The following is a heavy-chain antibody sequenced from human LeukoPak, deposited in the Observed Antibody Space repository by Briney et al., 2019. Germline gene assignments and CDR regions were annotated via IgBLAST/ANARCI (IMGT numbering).Heavy chain of an antibody. CDR3: ARTYCTNGVCYYSSGWSFDY. CDR1: GYTFTSYA. V-gene: IGHV1-69*05. J-gene: IGHJ4*02. D-gene: IGHD2-8*01. CDR2: IIPIFGTA. Sequence: GASVKVSCKASGYTFTSYAISWVRQAPGQGLEWMGRIIPIFGTANYAQKFQGRVTITTDESTSTAYMELSSLRSEDTAVYYCARTYCTNGVCYYSSGWSFDYWGQGTLVTVSS.